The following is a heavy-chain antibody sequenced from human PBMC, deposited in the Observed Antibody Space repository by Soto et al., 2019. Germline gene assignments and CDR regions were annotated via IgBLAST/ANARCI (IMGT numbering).Heavy chain of an antibody. CDR2: ISGSGGST. CDR1: GFTFSSYA. Sequence: GGSLRLSCAASGFTFSSYAMSWVRQAPGKGLEWVSAISGSGGSTLYADSVKGRITISRDNSKNTLYLQMNSLRAEDTAVYYCAKGRAPSGWYPPYYYGMDVWGLGTTVTVSS. V-gene: IGHV3-23*01. D-gene: IGHD6-19*01. J-gene: IGHJ6*02. CDR3: AKGRAPSGWYPPYYYGMDV.